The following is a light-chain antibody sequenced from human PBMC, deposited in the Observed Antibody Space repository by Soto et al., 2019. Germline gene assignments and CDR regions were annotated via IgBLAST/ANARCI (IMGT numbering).Light chain of an antibody. J-gene: IGKJ4*01. CDR2: KAS. V-gene: IGKV1-5*03. CDR3: QQYNSYSPLT. CDR1: QSISSW. Sequence: DIQMTQSPSTLSASVGDRVTITCRASQSISSWLAWYQQKPGKAPKLLIYKASGLDSGVPSRFSSSGSGTDFTLTISSLQPDDFATYYCQQYNSYSPLTFGGGTKVDIK.